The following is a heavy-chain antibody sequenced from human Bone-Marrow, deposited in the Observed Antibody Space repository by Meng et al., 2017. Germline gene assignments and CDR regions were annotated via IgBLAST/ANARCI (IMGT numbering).Heavy chain of an antibody. CDR1: GGPISSSSYY. Sequence: QVQLQESGPGLVKPSENLSLTCTVSGGPISSSSYYWGWIRQPPGKGLESIGSIYYSGSTYYNPSLKSRVTISVDTSKNQFSLKLSSVTAADTAVYYCARQGFLEWLLYRGNWFDPWGQGTLVTVSS. V-gene: IGHV4-39*01. CDR3: ARQGFLEWLLYRGNWFDP. CDR2: IYYSGST. D-gene: IGHD3-3*01. J-gene: IGHJ5*02.